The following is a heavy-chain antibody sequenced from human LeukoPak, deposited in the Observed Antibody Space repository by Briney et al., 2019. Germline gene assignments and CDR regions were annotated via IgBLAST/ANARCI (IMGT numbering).Heavy chain of an antibody. CDR3: AKGYCSGGSCYEGNY. J-gene: IGHJ4*02. Sequence: AGGSLRLSCAASGFTFSSYEMNWVRQAPGKGLEWVSYISSSGSTIYYADSVKGRFTISRDNAKNSLYLQTNSLRAEDTAVYYCAKGYCSGGSCYEGNYWGQGTLVTVSS. V-gene: IGHV3-48*03. CDR1: GFTFSSYE. CDR2: ISSSGSTI. D-gene: IGHD2-15*01.